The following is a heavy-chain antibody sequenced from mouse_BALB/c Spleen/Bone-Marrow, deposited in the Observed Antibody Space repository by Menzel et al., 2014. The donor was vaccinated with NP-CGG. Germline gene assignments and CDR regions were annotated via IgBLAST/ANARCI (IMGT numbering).Heavy chain of an antibody. CDR2: ISYSGST. Sequence: VQLQQSGPGLVKPPQSLSLTCIVTGYSITRDYAWNWIRQFPGNKLEWMGYISYSGSTTYNPSLESRISITRDTSKNQFFLQLNSVTTEDTATYYCARSSSYDYDVGFAYWGQGTLVTVSA. CDR1: GYSITRDYA. D-gene: IGHD2-4*01. CDR3: ARSSSYDYDVGFAY. V-gene: IGHV3-2*02. J-gene: IGHJ3*01.